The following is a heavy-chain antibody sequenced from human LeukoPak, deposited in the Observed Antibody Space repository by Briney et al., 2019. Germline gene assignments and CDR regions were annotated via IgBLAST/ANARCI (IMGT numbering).Heavy chain of an antibody. CDR3: ARGSAYGSGKFGPFDY. CDR1: EFIFSSYA. CDR2: ISSSGSTI. Sequence: GGSLRLSCAASEFIFSSYAMSWIRQAPGKGLEWVSYISSSGSTIYYADSVKGQFTISRDNAKNSLYLQMNSLRAEDTAVYYCARGSAYGSGKFGPFDYWGQGTLVTVSS. D-gene: IGHD3-10*01. V-gene: IGHV3-11*01. J-gene: IGHJ4*02.